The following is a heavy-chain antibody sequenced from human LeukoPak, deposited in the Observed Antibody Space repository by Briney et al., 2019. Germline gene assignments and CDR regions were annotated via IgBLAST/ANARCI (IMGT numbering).Heavy chain of an antibody. D-gene: IGHD2-21*02. CDR3: ARDRGCGTNCYSAFDI. CDR1: GYTFTSYY. Sequence: ASMKVSCQASGYTFTSYYIHWVRQAPGQGLEWMGIINPSGGSTNYAQKFQGRVTMTRDTSTTTVYMELSSLRSEDTAVYYCARDRGCGTNCYSAFDIWGQGTMITVSS. CDR2: INPSGGST. V-gene: IGHV1-46*01. J-gene: IGHJ3*02.